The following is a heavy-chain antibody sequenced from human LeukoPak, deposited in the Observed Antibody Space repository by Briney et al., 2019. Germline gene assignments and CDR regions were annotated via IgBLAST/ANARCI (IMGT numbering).Heavy chain of an antibody. CDR1: GFTFSSYA. CDR3: AREVGSGSYPLDYYYGMDV. Sequence: PGRSLRLSCAASGFTFSSYAMHWVRQAPGKGLEWVAVISYDGSNKYYADSVKGRFTISRDNSKDTLYLQMNSLRAEDTAVYYCAREVGSGSYPLDYYYGMDVWGKGTTVTVSS. CDR2: ISYDGSNK. J-gene: IGHJ6*04. V-gene: IGHV3-30*04. D-gene: IGHD3-10*01.